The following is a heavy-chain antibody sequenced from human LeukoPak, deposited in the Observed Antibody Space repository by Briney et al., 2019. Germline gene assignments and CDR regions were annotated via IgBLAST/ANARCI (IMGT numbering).Heavy chain of an antibody. CDR2: IYYSGST. CDR1: GGSLRSYC. J-gene: IGHJ6*02. CDR3: ARVGGSNFYNYGMDV. Sequence: SETLSLTCTVSGGSLRSYCWNWIRQPPGKGLEWIGYIYYSGSTDYNPSLRSRVTISADTSKNQFSLRLTSVTAADTATYYCARVGGSNFYNYGMDVWGQGTTVIVSS. D-gene: IGHD4-4*01. V-gene: IGHV4-59*01.